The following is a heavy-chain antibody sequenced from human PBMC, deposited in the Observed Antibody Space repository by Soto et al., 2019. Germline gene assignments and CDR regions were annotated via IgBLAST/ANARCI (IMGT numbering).Heavy chain of an antibody. Sequence: ASVKVSCKASGYTFTSYGISWVRQAPGQGREWMGWISAYNGNTNYAQKLQGRVTMTTDTSTSTAYMELRSLRSDDTAVYYCARDLSVGYCSSTSCYTDDYYGMDVWGQGXTVTVSS. CDR1: GYTFTSYG. V-gene: IGHV1-18*04. J-gene: IGHJ6*02. D-gene: IGHD2-2*02. CDR3: ARDLSVGYCSSTSCYTDDYYGMDV. CDR2: ISAYNGNT.